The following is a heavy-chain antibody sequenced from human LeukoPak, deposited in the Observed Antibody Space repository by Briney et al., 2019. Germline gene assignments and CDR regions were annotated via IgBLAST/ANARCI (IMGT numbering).Heavy chain of an antibody. CDR3: LRVGSYSGYAIDY. Sequence: GESLKISCKVSGNSSTTYWIGWVRQMPGKGLECMGIIFPGDSDTRYSPSFQGQVTISVDKSITTAYLQWSSLKASDTAIYYCLRVGSYSGYAIDYWGQGTLVTVSS. CDR2: IFPGDSDT. CDR1: GNSSTTYW. D-gene: IGHD5-12*01. V-gene: IGHV5-51*01. J-gene: IGHJ4*02.